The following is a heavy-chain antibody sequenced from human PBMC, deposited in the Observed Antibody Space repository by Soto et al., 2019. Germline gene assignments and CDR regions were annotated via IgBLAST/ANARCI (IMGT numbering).Heavy chain of an antibody. Sequence: ASVKVSCKASGYTFTSYAMHWVRQAPGQRLEWMGWINAGNGNTKYSQKFQGRVTITRDTSASTAYMELSSLRSEDTAVYYCARGLAGQGDYGMDVWGQGTTVTVSS. J-gene: IGHJ6*02. D-gene: IGHD3-16*01. CDR2: INAGNGNT. CDR3: ARGLAGQGDYGMDV. CDR1: GYTFTSYA. V-gene: IGHV1-3*01.